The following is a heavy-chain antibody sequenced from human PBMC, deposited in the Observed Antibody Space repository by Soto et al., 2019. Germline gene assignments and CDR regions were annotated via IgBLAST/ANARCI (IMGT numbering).Heavy chain of an antibody. CDR1: GFTFSSDW. V-gene: IGHV3-74*01. CDR2: IISGGTRA. J-gene: IGHJ6*02. CDR3: ARERTSKGGMDI. Sequence: GGSLRLSCAASGFTFSSDWMNWVRQSPGKGLEWVSRIISGGTRATYADFVKGRFTVTRDNAKNTLYLQMHSLTADDTAVYYCARERTSKGGMDIWGQGTTVTVSS.